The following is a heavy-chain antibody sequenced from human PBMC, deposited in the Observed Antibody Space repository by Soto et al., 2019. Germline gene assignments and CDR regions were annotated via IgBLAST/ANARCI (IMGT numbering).Heavy chain of an antibody. D-gene: IGHD3-16*01. CDR3: ARHGGTSGMDV. CDR1: GGSISSSSYY. V-gene: IGHV4-39*01. Sequence: ETLSLTCTVSGGSISSSSYYWGWIRQPPGKGLEWIGSIYYSGSTYYNPSLKSRVTISVDTSKNQFSLKLSSVTAADTAVYYCARHGGTSGMDVWGQGTTVTVSS. CDR2: IYYSGST. J-gene: IGHJ6*02.